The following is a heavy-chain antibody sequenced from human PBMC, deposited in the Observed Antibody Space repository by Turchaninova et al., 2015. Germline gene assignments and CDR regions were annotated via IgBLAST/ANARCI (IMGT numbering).Heavy chain of an antibody. CDR3: VRATDGNFYWDY. Sequence: EVQLVQSGAEVRRPGESLRISGKGSRYGFTNYWIGWVRQLPGKGLEWMGLIYPDYSVTKYSPSFQGLVTISADKSISTAYLQWGSLQASDTAMYYCVRATDGNFYWDYWGQGTLVTVTS. CDR1: RYGFTNYW. CDR2: IYPDYSVT. J-gene: IGHJ4*02. V-gene: IGHV5-51*01. D-gene: IGHD5-24*01.